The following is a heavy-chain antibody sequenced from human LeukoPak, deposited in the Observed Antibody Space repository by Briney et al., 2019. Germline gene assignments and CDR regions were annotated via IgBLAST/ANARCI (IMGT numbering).Heavy chain of an antibody. Sequence: PSETLSLTCTVSGGSISSSSYYWGWIRQPPGKGLEWIGSIYYSGSTYYNPSLKSRVTISVDTSKNQFSLKLSSVTAADTAVYHCARGTTVTTLGSWGQGTLVTVSS. CDR3: ARGTTVTTLGS. J-gene: IGHJ5*02. D-gene: IGHD4-17*01. V-gene: IGHV4-39*01. CDR2: IYYSGST. CDR1: GGSISSSSYY.